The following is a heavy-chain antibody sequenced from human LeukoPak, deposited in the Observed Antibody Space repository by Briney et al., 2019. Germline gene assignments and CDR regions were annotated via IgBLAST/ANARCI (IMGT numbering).Heavy chain of an antibody. Sequence: GGSLRLSCAASGFTFSSYGMHWVRQAPGKGLEWVAFIRYDGSNKYYADSVKGRFTISRDNSKNTLYLQMNSLRAEDTAVYYCAKDWAAYSSSSARVNWFDPWGQGTLVTVSS. CDR1: GFTFSSYG. CDR2: IRYDGSNK. V-gene: IGHV3-30*02. CDR3: AKDWAAYSSSSARVNWFDP. D-gene: IGHD6-6*01. J-gene: IGHJ5*02.